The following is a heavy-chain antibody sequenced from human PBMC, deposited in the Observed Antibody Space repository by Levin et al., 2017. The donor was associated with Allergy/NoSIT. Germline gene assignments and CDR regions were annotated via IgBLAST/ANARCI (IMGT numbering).Heavy chain of an antibody. CDR3: AKADALSYSSGWYYWYFDL. Sequence: PGGSLRLSCAASGFTFSSYAMSWVRQAPGKGLEWVSAISGSGGSTYYADSVKGRFTISRDNSKNTLYLQMNSLRAEDTAVYYCAKADALSYSSGWYYWYFDLWGRGTLVTVSS. V-gene: IGHV3-23*01. J-gene: IGHJ2*01. D-gene: IGHD6-19*01. CDR2: ISGSGGST. CDR1: GFTFSSYA.